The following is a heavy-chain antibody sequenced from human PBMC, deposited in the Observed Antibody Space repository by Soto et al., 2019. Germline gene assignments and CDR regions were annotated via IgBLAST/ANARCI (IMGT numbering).Heavy chain of an antibody. V-gene: IGHV1-18*04. CDR1: GYTFTSYG. D-gene: IGHD2-15*01. CDR3: ARDGDFFYCSGGSCYLHGMDV. Sequence: ASVKVSCKASGYTFTSYGISWVRQAPGQGLEWMGWISAYNGNTNYAQKLQGRVTMTTDTSTSTAYMELRSLRSDDTAVYYCARDGDFFYCSGGSCYLHGMDVWGQGTTVTVSS. CDR2: ISAYNGNT. J-gene: IGHJ6*02.